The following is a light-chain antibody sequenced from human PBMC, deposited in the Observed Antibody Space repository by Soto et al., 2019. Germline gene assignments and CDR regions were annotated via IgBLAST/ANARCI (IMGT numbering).Light chain of an antibody. CDR2: AAS. V-gene: IGKV1-39*01. Sequence: DIQMTQSPSSPSATVGDRVTITCRASQSISSYLNWYQQKPGKAPKLLIYAASSLQSGVPSRFSGSGSGTDFTLTISSLQPEDFATYYCQQSYSTPLTFGGGTQVDIK. CDR1: QSISSY. J-gene: IGKJ4*02. CDR3: QQSYSTPLT.